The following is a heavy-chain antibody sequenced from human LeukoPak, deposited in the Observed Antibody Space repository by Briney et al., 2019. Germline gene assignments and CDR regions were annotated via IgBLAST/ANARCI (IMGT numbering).Heavy chain of an antibody. Sequence: SETLSLTCTVSGSLAYSYWSWIRQPAGGGLEWIGRIYTTGRTDYKPSLKSRVSMSIDTSKNQFFPKVNSVTAADTAVYYCAMGGHGDWDYWGQGTLVIVSS. CDR2: IYTTGRT. J-gene: IGHJ4*02. V-gene: IGHV4-4*07. CDR3: AMGGHGDWDY. CDR1: GSLAYSY. D-gene: IGHD3-10*01.